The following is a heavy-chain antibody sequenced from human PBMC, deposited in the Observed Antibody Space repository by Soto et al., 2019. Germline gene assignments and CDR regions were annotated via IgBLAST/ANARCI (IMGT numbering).Heavy chain of an antibody. V-gene: IGHV4-61*01. CDR1: GGSVSSGSYY. J-gene: IGHJ3*02. CDR3: ARDRRTRPRGATTDEAFDI. CDR2: IYYSGST. D-gene: IGHD1-26*01. Sequence: SETLSLTCTVSGGSVSSGSYYWSWIRQPPGKGLEWNGYIYYSGSTNYNPSLKSRATISVDTSKNQFSLKLSSVTAADTAVYYCARDRRTRPRGATTDEAFDIWGQGTMVTVSS.